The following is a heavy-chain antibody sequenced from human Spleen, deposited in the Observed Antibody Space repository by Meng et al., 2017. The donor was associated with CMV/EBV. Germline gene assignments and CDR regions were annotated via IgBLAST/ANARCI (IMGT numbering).Heavy chain of an antibody. CDR2: IRYDGSNK. D-gene: IGHD1-26*01. J-gene: IGHJ5*02. CDR1: GFIFNSKA. CDR3: AKEEIGYSGSYMGP. Sequence: GESLKISCVASGFIFNSKAMHWVRQAPGKGLEWVAFIRYDGSNKYYADSVKGRFTISRDNSKNTLYLQMNSLRAEDTAVYYCAKEEIGYSGSYMGPWGQGTLVTVSS. V-gene: IGHV3-30*02.